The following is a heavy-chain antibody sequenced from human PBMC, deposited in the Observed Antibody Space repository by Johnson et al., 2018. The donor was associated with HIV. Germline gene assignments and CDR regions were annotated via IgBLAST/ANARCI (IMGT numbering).Heavy chain of an antibody. V-gene: IGHV3-15*01. CDR1: GFTFSNAW. Sequence: EVQLVESGGGLVKPGGSLRLSCSASGFTFSNAWMSWVRQAPWKGLEWVGRIKSKTDGGTTDYAAPVKCRFTISRDDSKNTLYLQMNSLKTEDTAVYYCTTDGRYWKVGDTRDAFDIWGQGMMVTVSS. CDR3: TTDGRYWKVGDTRDAFDI. CDR2: IKSKTDGGTT. J-gene: IGHJ3*02. D-gene: IGHD1-26*01.